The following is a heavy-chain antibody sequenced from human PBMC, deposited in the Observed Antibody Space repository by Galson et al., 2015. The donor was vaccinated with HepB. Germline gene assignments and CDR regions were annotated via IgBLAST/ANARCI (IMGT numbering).Heavy chain of an antibody. CDR3: TTITRFGEFISYYYGMDV. J-gene: IGHJ6*02. CDR2: ISGSGGST. D-gene: IGHD3-10*01. Sequence: SLRLSCAASGFTFSSYAMSWVRQAPGKGLEWVSAISGSGGSTYYADSVKGRFTISRDNSKNTLYLQMNSLKTEDTAVYYCTTITRFGEFISYYYGMDVWGQGTTVTVSS. V-gene: IGHV3-23*01. CDR1: GFTFSSYA.